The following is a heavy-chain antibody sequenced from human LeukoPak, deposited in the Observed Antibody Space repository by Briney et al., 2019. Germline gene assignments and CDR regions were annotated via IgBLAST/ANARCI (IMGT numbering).Heavy chain of an antibody. V-gene: IGHV4-39*07. CDR2: INHSGST. CDR1: GGSISSGDYY. CDR3: ARYRPLLKYYFDY. D-gene: IGHD2-15*01. Sequence: PSETLSLTCTVSGGSISSGDYYWSWIRQPPGKGLEWIGEINHSGSTNYNPSLKSRVTISVDTSKNQFSLKLSSVTAADTAVYYCARYRPLLKYYFDYWGQGTLVTVSS. J-gene: IGHJ4*02.